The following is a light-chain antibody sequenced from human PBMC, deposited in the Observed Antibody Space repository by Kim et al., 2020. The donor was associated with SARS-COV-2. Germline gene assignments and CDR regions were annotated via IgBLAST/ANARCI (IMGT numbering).Light chain of an antibody. CDR2: EVS. V-gene: IGLV2-23*02. Sequence: QSITISFTGTSSDVGSSNLVSWYQQHPGKAPKLMIYEVSERPSGVSNRFSGSKSGNTASLTISGLQAEDEADYYCCSYAGSREVFGGGTQLTVL. CDR3: CSYAGSREV. CDR1: SSDVGSSNL. J-gene: IGLJ2*01.